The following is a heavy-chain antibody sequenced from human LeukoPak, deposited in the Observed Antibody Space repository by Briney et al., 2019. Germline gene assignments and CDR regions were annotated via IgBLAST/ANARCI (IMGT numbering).Heavy chain of an antibody. V-gene: IGHV3-9*03. Sequence: GGSLRLSXAASGFTFDDYAMHWVRQAPGKGLEWVSGISWNSGSIGYADSVKGRFTISRDNAKNSLYLQMNSLRAEDMALYYCAKGSGYDPDYYYYMDVWGKGTTVTVSS. CDR2: ISWNSGSI. D-gene: IGHD3-22*01. CDR1: GFTFDDYA. J-gene: IGHJ6*03. CDR3: AKGSGYDPDYYYYMDV.